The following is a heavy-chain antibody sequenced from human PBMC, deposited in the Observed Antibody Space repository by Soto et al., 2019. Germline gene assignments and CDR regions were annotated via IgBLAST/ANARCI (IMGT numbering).Heavy chain of an antibody. CDR2: IYYSGST. Sequence: SETLSLTCTVSGDSVTRSRYYWGWIRQPPGKGLEWIGSIYYSGSTYYNPSLKSRITISIDTSKNQFSLNMNSMTAADTAVYYCATEGGVVDANWFGPWGQGTLVPSPQ. CDR3: ATEGGVVDANWFGP. V-gene: IGHV4-39*02. D-gene: IGHD3-22*01. CDR1: GDSVTRSRYY. J-gene: IGHJ5*02.